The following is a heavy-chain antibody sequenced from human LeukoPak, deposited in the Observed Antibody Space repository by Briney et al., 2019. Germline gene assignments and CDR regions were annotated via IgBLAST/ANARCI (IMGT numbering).Heavy chain of an antibody. CDR3: ARRYCSGGGCYWGY. D-gene: IGHD2-15*01. CDR2: ISSSSSTI. V-gene: IGHV3-48*04. J-gene: IGHJ4*02. CDR1: GFTFSSYS. Sequence: PGGSLRLSCAASGFTFSSYSMNWVRQAPGKGLEWVSYISSSSSTIYYADSVKGRFTISRDNAKNSLYLQMNSLRAEDTAVYYCARRYCSGGGCYWGYWGQGTLVTVSS.